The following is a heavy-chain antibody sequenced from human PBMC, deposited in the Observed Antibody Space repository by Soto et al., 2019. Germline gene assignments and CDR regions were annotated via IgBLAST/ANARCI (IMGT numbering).Heavy chain of an antibody. V-gene: IGHV3-7*01. Sequence: GGSLRLSCAASGSTFSTYWMTWVRQAPGKGLEWVANIKEDGSEKNYVDSVKGRFTISRDNAQSSLYLQMNSLRAEDTAVYYCARFTTRYCTNLVCYTGGYYFDYWGQGTLVTVS. CDR1: GSTFSTYW. CDR2: IKEDGSEK. CDR3: ARFTTRYCTNLVCYTGGYYFDY. J-gene: IGHJ4*02. D-gene: IGHD2-8*01.